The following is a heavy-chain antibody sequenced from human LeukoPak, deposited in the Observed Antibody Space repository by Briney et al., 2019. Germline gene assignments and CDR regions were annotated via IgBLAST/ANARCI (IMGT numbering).Heavy chain of an antibody. CDR1: GFSVISKY. CDR3: ARESGSYEE. J-gene: IGHJ4*02. D-gene: IGHD1-26*01. V-gene: IGHV3-53*01. Sequence: GGSLRLSCAVSGFSVISKYMSWVRQAPGKRLEWVSVIYTNGDTYDADAVKGRFTISRDDSENTVYLQMNSLRAEDTAMHYCARESGSYEEWGQGTLVTVSS. CDR2: IYTNGDT.